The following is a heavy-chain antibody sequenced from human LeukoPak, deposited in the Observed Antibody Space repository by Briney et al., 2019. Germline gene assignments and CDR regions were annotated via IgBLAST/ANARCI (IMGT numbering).Heavy chain of an antibody. Sequence: GGSLRLSCAASGFTFSSYAMHWVRQAPGKGLEWVAVISYDGSNKYYADSVKGRFTISRDNSKNTLYLRMNSLRAEDTAVYYCAKEYSSSWYDAFDIWGQGTMVTVSS. CDR3: AKEYSSSWYDAFDI. J-gene: IGHJ3*02. D-gene: IGHD6-13*01. CDR2: ISYDGSNK. V-gene: IGHV3-30-3*01. CDR1: GFTFSSYA.